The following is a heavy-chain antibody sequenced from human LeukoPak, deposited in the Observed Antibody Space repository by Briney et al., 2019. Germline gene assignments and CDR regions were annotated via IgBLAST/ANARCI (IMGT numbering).Heavy chain of an antibody. CDR1: GFTSSNCA. CDR3: VKDPHSSGRYYFDY. V-gene: IGHV3-64*05. J-gene: IGHJ4*02. CDR2: SSSNGGRT. D-gene: IGHD6-19*01. Sequence: QPKGSLRLSCSVAGFTSSNCAMHYGRQAPGKGLEYVSGSSSNGGRTYYADSVKGRFTISRDNSKNTMYVQMSTLRVEDTAVYYCVKDPHSSGRYYFDYSGQGNLVTVSS.